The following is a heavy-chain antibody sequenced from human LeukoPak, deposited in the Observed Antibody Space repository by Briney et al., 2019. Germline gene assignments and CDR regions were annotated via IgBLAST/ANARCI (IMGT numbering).Heavy chain of an antibody. V-gene: IGHV4-30-4*01. D-gene: IGHD2-2*01. CDR3: ARTCSSTSCPDY. J-gene: IGHJ4*02. CDR1: VGSISSGDYY. CDR2: IYYSGTT. Sequence: KPSQTLSLTCTAAVGSISSGDYYWSWIRQPPGKGLEWIGYIYYSGTTYYNPSRTSRVTISVDTSKNQYSLKLSSVTAADTAVYYCARTCSSTSCPDYWGQGTLVTVSS.